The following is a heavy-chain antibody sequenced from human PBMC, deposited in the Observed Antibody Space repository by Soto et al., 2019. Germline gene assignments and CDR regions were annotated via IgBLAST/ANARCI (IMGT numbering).Heavy chain of an antibody. V-gene: IGHV4-34*01. J-gene: IGHJ4*02. CDR2: INHSGST. CDR1: GGSFSGYS. CDR3: ARGGWRQIDY. D-gene: IGHD3-3*01. Sequence: SETLSLTCAVYGGSFSGYSWTWIRRPPGTGLEWIGEINHSGSTNYNPSLKSRVTISVDTSKNQFSLKLTSVTAADTAVYYCARGGWRQIDYWGQGTLVTVSS.